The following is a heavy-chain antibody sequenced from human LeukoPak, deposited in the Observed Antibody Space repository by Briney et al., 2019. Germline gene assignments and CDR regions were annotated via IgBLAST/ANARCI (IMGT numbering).Heavy chain of an antibody. Sequence: SETLSLTCTVSGGSISSSCYYWGWIRQPPGKGLEWIGSIYYSGSTYYNPSLKSRVTISVDTSKNQFSLKLSSVTAADTAVYYCARRDFWSGYRDYYFDYWGQGTLVTVSS. CDR1: GGSISSSCYY. CDR3: ARRDFWSGYRDYYFDY. CDR2: IYYSGST. V-gene: IGHV4-39*01. J-gene: IGHJ4*02. D-gene: IGHD3-3*01.